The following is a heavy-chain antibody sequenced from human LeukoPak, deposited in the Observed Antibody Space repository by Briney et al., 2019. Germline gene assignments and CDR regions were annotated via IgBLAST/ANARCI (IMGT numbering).Heavy chain of an antibody. J-gene: IGHJ4*02. CDR1: GFTFSSYY. CDR2: IKPDGSEK. CDR3: ASGGYNWNRLDY. V-gene: IGHV3-7*01. Sequence: PGGSLRLSCAGSGFTFSSYYMTWVRQPPGKGLEWVANIKPDGSEKYYVDSVKGRFTISRDNAKNSLYFQMNSLRADDTAVYYCASGGYNWNRLDYWGQGTLVTVSS. D-gene: IGHD1-20*01.